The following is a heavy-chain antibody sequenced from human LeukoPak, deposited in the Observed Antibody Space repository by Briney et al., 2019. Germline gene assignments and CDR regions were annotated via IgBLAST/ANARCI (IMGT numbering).Heavy chain of an antibody. CDR3: ARHRTWFGELYGY. Sequence: SETLSLTCTVSGGSISSYYWNWIRQPPGKGLEWIGYIYYSGSTNYNPSLKSRVTISVDTSKNQFSLKLSSVTAADTAVYYCARHRTWFGELYGYWGQGTLVTVSS. CDR1: GGSISSYY. V-gene: IGHV4-59*08. D-gene: IGHD3-10*01. CDR2: IYYSGST. J-gene: IGHJ4*02.